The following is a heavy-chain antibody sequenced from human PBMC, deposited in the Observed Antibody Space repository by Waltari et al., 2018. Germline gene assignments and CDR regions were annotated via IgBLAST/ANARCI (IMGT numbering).Heavy chain of an antibody. Sequence: VQLVESGGGSEQPGRSLRLSCAASGFSLEDYAMHWVRQGPGQGLEWVSGISWNSFNRGYADSGKGRFTISRDNAKNSLYLQMNSLRAEDTAFYYCVKSRGELLPDGFDIWGQGTMVIVSS. CDR2: ISWNSFNR. V-gene: IGHV3-9*01. J-gene: IGHJ3*02. CDR3: VKSRGELLPDGFDI. D-gene: IGHD1-7*01. CDR1: GFSLEDYA.